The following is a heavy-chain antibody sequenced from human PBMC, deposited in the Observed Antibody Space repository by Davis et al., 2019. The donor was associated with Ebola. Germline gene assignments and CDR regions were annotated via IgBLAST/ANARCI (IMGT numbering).Heavy chain of an antibody. CDR1: GFTFSSYA. V-gene: IGHV3-30-3*01. Sequence: GESLKISCAASGFTFSSYAMHWVRQAPGKGLEWVAVISYDGSNKYYADSVKGRFTISRDNAKNSLYLQMNSLRAEDTAVYYCGITIFGRGGFDPWGQGTLVTVSS. CDR2: ISYDGSNK. CDR3: GITIFGRGGFDP. J-gene: IGHJ5*02. D-gene: IGHD3-3*01.